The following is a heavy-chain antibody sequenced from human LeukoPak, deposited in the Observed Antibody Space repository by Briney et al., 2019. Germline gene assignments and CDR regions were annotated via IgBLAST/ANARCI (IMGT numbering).Heavy chain of an antibody. D-gene: IGHD2-2*02. J-gene: IGHJ4*02. CDR1: GYTFTSYG. V-gene: IGHV1-18*01. Sequence: GASVKVSCKASGYTFTSYGISWVRQAPGQGLEWMGWISAYNGNTNYAQKLQGRVTMTRDTSTSTVYMELSSLRSEDTAVYYCARDIVVVPAAIGGLDYWGQGTLVTVSS. CDR3: ARDIVVVPAAIGGLDY. CDR2: ISAYNGNT.